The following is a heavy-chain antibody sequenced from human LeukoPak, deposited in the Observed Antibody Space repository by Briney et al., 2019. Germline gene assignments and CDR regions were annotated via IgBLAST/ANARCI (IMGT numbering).Heavy chain of an antibody. CDR1: GYTFTSYD. D-gene: IGHD3-3*01. Sequence: AASVTVSCKASGYTFTSYDINWVRQATGQGLEWMGWMNPNSGNTGYAQKFQGRVTMTRNTSISTAYMELSSLRSEDTAVYYCARGPIFAHRMDVWGQGTTVTVFS. CDR3: ARGPIFAHRMDV. V-gene: IGHV1-8*01. J-gene: IGHJ6*02. CDR2: MNPNSGNT.